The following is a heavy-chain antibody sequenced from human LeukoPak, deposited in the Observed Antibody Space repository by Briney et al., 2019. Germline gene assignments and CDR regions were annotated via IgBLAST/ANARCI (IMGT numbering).Heavy chain of an antibody. CDR2: ISWNSGNI. V-gene: IGHV3-9*01. J-gene: IGHJ6*03. CDR1: GFRFDNYA. CDR3: ARDPYSGNYGAYYYYYMDV. Sequence: GGSLRLSCAASGFRFDNYAMHWVRQVPGKGLEWVSSISWNSGNIDYVDSMKGRLTISRDNAKSSLYLEMNSLRAEDTAVYFCARDPYSGNYGAYYYYYMDVWGKGTTVTISS. D-gene: IGHD1-26*01.